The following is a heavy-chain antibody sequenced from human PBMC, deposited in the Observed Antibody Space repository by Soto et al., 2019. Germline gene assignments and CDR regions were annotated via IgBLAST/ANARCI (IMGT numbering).Heavy chain of an antibody. CDR2: INHSGST. CDR3: ARGRTRRYYYYGMDV. J-gene: IGHJ6*02. D-gene: IGHD3-10*02. CDR1: GGSFSGYY. Sequence: SETLSLTCAVYGGSFSGYYWSWIRQPPGKGLEWIGEINHSGSTNYNPSLKSRVTISVDTSKNQFSLKLSSVTAADTAVYYCARGRTRRYYYYGMDVWGQGTTVTV. V-gene: IGHV4-34*01.